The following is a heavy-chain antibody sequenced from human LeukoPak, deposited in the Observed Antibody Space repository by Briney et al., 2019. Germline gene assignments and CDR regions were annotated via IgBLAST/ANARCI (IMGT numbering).Heavy chain of an antibody. CDR2: ISGYNGNT. D-gene: IGHD3-16*01. V-gene: IGHV1-18*01. CDR3: ARTSHESVLYWSDP. J-gene: IGHJ5*02. CDR1: GSSFTTYG. Sequence: ASVKVSCKGSGSSFTTYGIGWVRQGPGQGLGWMGWISGYNGNTNYAQKFQGRVTMTTDTSTSTAYMELRSLRSDDTAVYYCARTSHESVLYWSDPWGQGTLVNVSS.